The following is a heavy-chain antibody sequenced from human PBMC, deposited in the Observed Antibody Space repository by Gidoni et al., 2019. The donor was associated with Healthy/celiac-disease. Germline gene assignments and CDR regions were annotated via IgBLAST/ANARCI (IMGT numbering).Heavy chain of an antibody. CDR1: GFTFSSSS. J-gene: IGHJ3*02. V-gene: IGHV3-21*01. CDR3: ARIGPFRAFDI. Sequence: EVQLVESGGGLVKPGGSLRLSCAASGFTFSSSSMNWVRQAPGKGLEWVSSISSSSSYIYYADSVKGRFTISRDNAKNSLYLQMNSLRAEDTAVYYCARIGPFRAFDIWGQGTMVTVSS. CDR2: ISSSSSYI. D-gene: IGHD3-10*01.